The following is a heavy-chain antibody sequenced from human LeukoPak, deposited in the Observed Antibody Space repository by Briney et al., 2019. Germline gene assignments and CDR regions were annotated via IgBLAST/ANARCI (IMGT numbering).Heavy chain of an antibody. J-gene: IGHJ3*02. V-gene: IGHV5-51*01. D-gene: IGHD5-18*01. CDR3: ARRRDERGYKDIFDI. CDR2: IYPGDSDT. Sequence: GESLKISCKGSGYSFTNYWIGWVRQLPGKGLEWMGLIYPGDSDTKYSPSFQGQVTISADNSISTAYLQWSSLKASDTAMYYCARRRDERGYKDIFDIWGQGTMVTVSS. CDR1: GYSFTNYW.